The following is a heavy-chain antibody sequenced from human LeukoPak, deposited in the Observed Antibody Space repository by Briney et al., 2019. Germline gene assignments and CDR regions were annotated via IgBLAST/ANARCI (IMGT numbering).Heavy chain of an antibody. D-gene: IGHD4-17*01. V-gene: IGHV4-61*05. Sequence: SETLSLTCTVSGGSISSSSYYWGWIRQPPGEGLEWIGNIYYSGTTSYNPSLESRVIISVDTSKNQFSLKLNSVTAADTAVYYCARLWTTVTLDYWGQGTLVTVSS. CDR2: IYYSGTT. J-gene: IGHJ4*02. CDR3: ARLWTTVTLDY. CDR1: GGSISSSSYY.